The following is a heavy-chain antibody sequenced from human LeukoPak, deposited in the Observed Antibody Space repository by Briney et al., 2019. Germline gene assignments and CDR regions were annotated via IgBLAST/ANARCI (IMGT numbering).Heavy chain of an antibody. CDR2: IYYSGST. D-gene: IGHD5-18*01. CDR3: AREGYSYGLYYFDY. V-gene: IGHV4-59*01. CDR1: GGSISSYY. J-gene: IGHJ4*02. Sequence: PSETLSLTCTVSGGSISSYYWSWIRQPPGKGLEWIGYIYYSGSTNYNPSLKSRVTISVDTSKNQFSLKLSSVAAADTAVYYCAREGYSYGLYYFDYWGQGALVTVSS.